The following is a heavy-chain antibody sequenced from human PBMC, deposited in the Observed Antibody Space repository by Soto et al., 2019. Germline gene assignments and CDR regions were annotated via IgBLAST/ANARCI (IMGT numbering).Heavy chain of an antibody. Sequence: EVQLLESGGGLVQPGESLRLSCAASGFTFSSYAMSWVRQAPGKGLEWVSVISGSDDSTYYADSVKGRFTISRDNSKNTLYLQMNSLRAEDTAVYYCAKRSSSPTFHYWGQGTLVTVSS. CDR3: AKRSSSPTFHY. CDR1: GFTFSSYA. V-gene: IGHV3-23*01. J-gene: IGHJ4*02. CDR2: ISGSDDST. D-gene: IGHD6-6*01.